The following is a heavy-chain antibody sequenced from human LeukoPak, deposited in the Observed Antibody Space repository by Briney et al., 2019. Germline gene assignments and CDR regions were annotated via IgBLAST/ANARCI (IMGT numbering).Heavy chain of an antibody. J-gene: IGHJ4*02. Sequence: TGGSLRLSCAASGFSFSIYAMSWVRQAPGEGLEWVSAISGSGGSTYYADSVKGRFTISRDNSKNTLYLQINSLRDEDTAVYYCAKDLYDLVYAISFDYWGQGTLVTVSS. V-gene: IGHV3-23*01. CDR1: GFSFSIYA. CDR2: ISGSGGST. D-gene: IGHD2-8*01. CDR3: AKDLYDLVYAISFDY.